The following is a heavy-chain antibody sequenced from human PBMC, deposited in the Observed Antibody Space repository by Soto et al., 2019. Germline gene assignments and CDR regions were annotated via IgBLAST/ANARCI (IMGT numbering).Heavy chain of an antibody. V-gene: IGHV4-34*01. CDR2: INHTGVT. CDR1: GGSCNGYY. J-gene: IGHJ5*02. Sequence: ETLSLTCAVYGGSCNGYYWNWIREPPGKGLEWIGEINHTGVTHYNPSLKSRVTMSVDTSKNQFSLRLSSVTAADTAIYYCATRITVFGLLIPPFDPWGQGTQVTVSS. D-gene: IGHD3-3*01. CDR3: ATRITVFGLLIPPFDP.